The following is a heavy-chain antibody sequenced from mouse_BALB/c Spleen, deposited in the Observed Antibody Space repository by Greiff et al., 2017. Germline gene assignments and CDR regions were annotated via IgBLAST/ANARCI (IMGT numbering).Heavy chain of an antibody. CDR3: ARVLAPYAMDY. V-gene: IGHV5-17*02. CDR1: GFTFSSFG. CDR2: ISSGSSTI. Sequence: EVQLVESGGGLVQPGGSRKLSCAASGFTFSSFGMHWVRQAPEKGLEWVAYISSGSSTIYYADTVKGRFTISRDNPKNTLFLQMTSLRSEDTAMYYCARVLAPYAMDYWGQGTSVTVSS. J-gene: IGHJ4*01.